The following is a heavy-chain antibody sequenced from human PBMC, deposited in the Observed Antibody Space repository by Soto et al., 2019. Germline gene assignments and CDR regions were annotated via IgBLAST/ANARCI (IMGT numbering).Heavy chain of an antibody. CDR2: MNPNSGNT. CDR1: GYTFTSYD. J-gene: IGHJ4*02. Sequence: ASVKVSCKASGYTFTSYDINWVRQATGQGLEWMGWMNPNSGNTGYAQKFQGRVTMTRNTSISTAYMELSSLRSEDTAVYYCAILWVFIAAAGDYWGQGTLVTVSS. CDR3: AILWVFIAAAGDY. D-gene: IGHD6-13*01. V-gene: IGHV1-8*01.